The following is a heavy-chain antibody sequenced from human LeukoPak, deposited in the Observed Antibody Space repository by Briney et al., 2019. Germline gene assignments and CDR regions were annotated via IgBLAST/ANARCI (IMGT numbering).Heavy chain of an antibody. D-gene: IGHD3-10*01. CDR2: IYYSGST. J-gene: IGHJ4*02. Sequence: PSETLSLTCTASGGSISSSSYYWGWIRQPPGTGLEWIGSIYYSGSTYYNPSLKSRVTISVDTSKNQFSLKLSSVTAADTAVYYCARVAYGSGSYTPFDYWGQGTLVTVSS. V-gene: IGHV4-39*07. CDR1: GGSISSSSYY. CDR3: ARVAYGSGSYTPFDY.